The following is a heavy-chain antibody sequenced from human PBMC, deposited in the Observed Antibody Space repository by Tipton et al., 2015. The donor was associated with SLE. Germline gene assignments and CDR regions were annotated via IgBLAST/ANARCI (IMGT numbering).Heavy chain of an antibody. J-gene: IGHJ5*02. CDR2: IYYSGRT. Sequence: TLSLTCTVSGGSISRAGYYWSWIRLHPVKGLEWMGYIYYSGRTYYNPSLESRVTISVDTSKNQFSLQLTSVTAADTAGYYCARERTVRGPGWFCPRGQGTLVTVSS. CDR1: GGSISRAGYY. V-gene: IGHV4-31*03. D-gene: IGHD3-10*01. CDR3: ARERTVRGPGWFCP.